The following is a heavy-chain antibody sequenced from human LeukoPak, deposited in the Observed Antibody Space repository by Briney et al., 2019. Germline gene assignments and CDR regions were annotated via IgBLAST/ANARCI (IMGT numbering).Heavy chain of an antibody. CDR3: ARLFCGSTSCYLSYYYGMDV. V-gene: IGHV4-39*01. Sequence: TSETLSLTCTVSGGSISSSSYYWGWIRQPPGKGLEWIGSIYYSGSTYYNPSLKSRVTMSVDTSKNQFSLKLSSVTATDTAVYYCARLFCGSTSCYLSYYYGMDVWGQGTTVTVSS. CDR2: IYYSGST. D-gene: IGHD2-2*01. J-gene: IGHJ6*02. CDR1: GGSISSSSYY.